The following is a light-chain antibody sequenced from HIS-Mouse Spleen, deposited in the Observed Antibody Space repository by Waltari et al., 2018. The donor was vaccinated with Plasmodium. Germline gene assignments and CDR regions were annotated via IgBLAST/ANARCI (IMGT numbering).Light chain of an antibody. CDR2: DAS. CDR3: QQYDNLPPLFT. Sequence: DIQMTQSPSSLSASVGDRVTITCQASQDISNYLNWYQQIPGKVPKLLIYDASNLETGVPSRFSGSGSGTDFTFTISSLQPEDIATYYCQQYDNLPPLFTFGPGTKVDIK. CDR1: QDISNY. V-gene: IGKV1-33*01. J-gene: IGKJ3*01.